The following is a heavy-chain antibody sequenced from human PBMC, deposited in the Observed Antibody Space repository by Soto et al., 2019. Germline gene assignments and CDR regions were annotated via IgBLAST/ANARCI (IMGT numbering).Heavy chain of an antibody. D-gene: IGHD3-10*01. Sequence: SVNVSCKASGGTFSSYAISWVRQAPGQGLEWMGGIIPIFGTANYAQKFQGRVTITADESTSTAYMELSSLRSEDTAVYYCAAGTYYYGSGSPLYGMDVWGQGTTVTVSS. CDR3: AAGTYYYGSGSPLYGMDV. V-gene: IGHV1-69*13. J-gene: IGHJ6*02. CDR2: IIPIFGTA. CDR1: GGTFSSYA.